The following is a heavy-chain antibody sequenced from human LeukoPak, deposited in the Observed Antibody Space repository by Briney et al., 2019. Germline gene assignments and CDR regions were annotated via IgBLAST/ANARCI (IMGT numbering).Heavy chain of an antibody. D-gene: IGHD3-10*01. CDR1: GGSISSYY. Sequence: SETLSLTCTVSGGSISSYYWSWIRQPARQGLEWIGRIYTSGSTNYNPSLKSRVTMSVDTSKNQFSLKLSAVTGADTAVDFCSSGEPDYYGSGSHRDYWGQGTLVTVSS. J-gene: IGHJ4*02. V-gene: IGHV4-4*07. CDR2: IYTSGST. CDR3: SSGEPDYYGSGSHRDY.